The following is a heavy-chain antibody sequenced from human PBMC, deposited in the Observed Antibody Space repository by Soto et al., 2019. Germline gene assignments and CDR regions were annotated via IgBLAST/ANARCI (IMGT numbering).Heavy chain of an antibody. J-gene: IGHJ4*02. CDR3: ARGTETSSSCTDY. V-gene: IGHV3-48*02. CDR1: GFTFSSHS. CDR2: ISSSSGTI. Sequence: PGGSXRLSCAASGFTFSSHSMNWVRQAPGKGLEWVSYISSSSGTIYYADSVKGRFTISRDNAKNSLYLQMNSLRDEDTAVYYCARGTETSSSCTDYWGRGTLVTVSS. D-gene: IGHD6-13*01.